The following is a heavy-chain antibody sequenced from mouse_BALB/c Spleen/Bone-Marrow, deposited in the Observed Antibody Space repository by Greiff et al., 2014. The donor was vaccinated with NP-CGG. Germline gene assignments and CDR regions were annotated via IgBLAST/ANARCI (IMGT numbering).Heavy chain of an antibody. CDR3: ARVTTDWYFDV. Sequence: VQLQQPGPELVKPGASVKISCKASGYSFTGYFMNWVIQSHGKSLEWIGRINPYNGDSFYNQKFKGKATLTVDKSSSTAHTELRSLASEDSAVYYCARVTTDWYFDVWGAGTTVTVSS. CDR2: INPYNGDS. CDR1: GYSFTGYF. J-gene: IGHJ1*01. D-gene: IGHD1-1*01. V-gene: IGHV1-20*02.